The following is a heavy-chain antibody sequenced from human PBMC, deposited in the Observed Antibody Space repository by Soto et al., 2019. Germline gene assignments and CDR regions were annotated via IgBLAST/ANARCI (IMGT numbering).Heavy chain of an antibody. CDR1: GFTFSSHW. CDR3: ASPMLRLQELNY. CDR2: INTDGSST. J-gene: IGHJ4*01. V-gene: IGHV3-74*01. Sequence: VGSLRLSCTASGFTFSSHWMHWVRQAPGTGLVWVSRINTDGSSTNYADYVKGRFTVSRDNAKNTLYLQMNSLRVEDTAVYYCASPMLRLQELNYWDQGTLVTVSS. D-gene: IGHD3-10*01.